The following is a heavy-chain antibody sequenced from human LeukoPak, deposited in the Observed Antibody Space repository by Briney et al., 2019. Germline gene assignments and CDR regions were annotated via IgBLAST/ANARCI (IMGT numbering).Heavy chain of an antibody. CDR1: GFTFSRFW. D-gene: IGHD1-26*01. V-gene: IGHV3-7*04. CDR2: VNQDGSEK. CDR3: ARGSGSYDI. J-gene: IGHJ3*02. Sequence: SLRLSCTASGFTFSRFWMNWVRQATRKGLEWVANVNQDGSEKYYVDSVKGRFTISRDNANNSLYLQMNSLRAEDTAVYYCARGSGSYDIWGQGTMVTVSS.